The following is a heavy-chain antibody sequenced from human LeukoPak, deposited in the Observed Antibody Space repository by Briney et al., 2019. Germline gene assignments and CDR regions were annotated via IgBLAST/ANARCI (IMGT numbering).Heavy chain of an antibody. CDR1: GGSFSSYS. V-gene: IGHV4-34*01. Sequence: SATLSLTCDVSGGSFSSYSWSWIRQPPGKGLEWIAEISDAGNTHSGSTSYSASLKRRVTISVDTPKNQFSLHLSSVTAADAGVYYCARGFSGFWEFDSWGQGTLVTVSS. D-gene: IGHD1-14*01. CDR2: ISDAGNTHSGST. CDR3: ARGFSGFWEFDS. J-gene: IGHJ4*02.